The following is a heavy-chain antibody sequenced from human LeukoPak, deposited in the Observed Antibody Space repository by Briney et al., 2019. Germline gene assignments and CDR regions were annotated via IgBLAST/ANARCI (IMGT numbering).Heavy chain of an antibody. CDR2: MYISGST. J-gene: IGHJ4*02. D-gene: IGHD5-12*01. CDR3: ARVSGYDWESFYDY. CDR1: GASISNYY. V-gene: IGHV4-4*07. Sequence: SETLSLTCTVSGASISNYYWSWIRQPAGKGLEWIGRMYISGSTTYNPSLKSRVTMSLDPSKNQFSLKLSSVTAADTAVYYCARVSGYDWESFYDYWGQGTLVTVSS.